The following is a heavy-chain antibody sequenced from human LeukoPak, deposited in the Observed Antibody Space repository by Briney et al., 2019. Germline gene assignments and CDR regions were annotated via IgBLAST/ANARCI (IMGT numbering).Heavy chain of an antibody. J-gene: IGHJ5*02. Sequence: GSLRLSFVVSGFTFSSYAMHWGRQVPGRGLEWIAYMTASSVTFYYADSVRGRFTISRDNAKNSLFLQMDSLTVEDTAVYYCARSLTGYDPLSHLLGHGTLVTVSS. CDR1: GFTFSSYA. D-gene: IGHD3-9*01. CDR3: ARSLTGYDPLSHL. CDR2: MTASSVTF. V-gene: IGHV3-48*03.